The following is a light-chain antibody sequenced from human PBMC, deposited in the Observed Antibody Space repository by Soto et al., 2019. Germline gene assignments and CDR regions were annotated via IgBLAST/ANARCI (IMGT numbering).Light chain of an antibody. CDR2: DGN. CDR1: SSDVGGYNL. V-gene: IGLV2-23*03. Sequence: QSVLTQPASVSGSPGQSITISCTGTSSDVGGYNLVPWYQQHPGKAPKVVIYDGNKRPSGISYRFSASKSGNTASLTISGLRTEDEADYYCCSYAGHSTFVFGSGTKVTVL. J-gene: IGLJ1*01. CDR3: CSYAGHSTFV.